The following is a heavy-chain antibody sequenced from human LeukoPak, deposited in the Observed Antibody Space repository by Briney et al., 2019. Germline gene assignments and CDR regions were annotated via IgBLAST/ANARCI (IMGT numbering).Heavy chain of an antibody. CDR1: GYTFTSYD. Sequence: ASVKVSCKASGYTFTSYDINWVRQATGQGLEWMGWVSAYNGHTNYARKLQGRVTMTTDTSTSTAYMDLRSLRSDDTAVYYCARDDCASASCYADYWGQGTLVTVSP. D-gene: IGHD2-2*01. V-gene: IGHV1-18*01. CDR2: VSAYNGHT. J-gene: IGHJ4*02. CDR3: ARDDCASASCYADY.